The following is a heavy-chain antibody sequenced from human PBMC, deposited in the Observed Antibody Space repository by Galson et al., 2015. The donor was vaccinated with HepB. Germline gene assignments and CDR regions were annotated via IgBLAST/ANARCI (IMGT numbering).Heavy chain of an antibody. CDR2: ISNGGSTT. Sequence: SLRLSCAASGTTFRNFAMSWVRRAPGKGLEWVSAISNGGSTTYYADSVKGRFTISRDNSDNTLYLQMNSLRDDDTAVYYCAKHMASVTSGLDYWGQGTLLTVSS. V-gene: IGHV3-23*01. J-gene: IGHJ4*02. D-gene: IGHD4-17*01. CDR1: GTTFRNFA. CDR3: AKHMASVTSGLDY.